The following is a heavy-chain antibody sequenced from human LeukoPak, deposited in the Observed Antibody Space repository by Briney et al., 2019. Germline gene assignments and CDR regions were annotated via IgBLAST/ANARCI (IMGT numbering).Heavy chain of an antibody. CDR1: GGSISSYY. J-gene: IGHJ3*02. D-gene: IGHD6-25*01. CDR2: IYTSGST. Sequence: KPSETLSFTCTVSGGSISSYYWSWIRQPAGKGLEWIGRIYTSGSTNYNPSLKSRVTMSVDTSKNQFSLKLSSVTAADTAVYYCARGGGSQRQAGAFDTWGQGTMVTVYS. V-gene: IGHV4-4*07. CDR3: ARGGGSQRQAGAFDT.